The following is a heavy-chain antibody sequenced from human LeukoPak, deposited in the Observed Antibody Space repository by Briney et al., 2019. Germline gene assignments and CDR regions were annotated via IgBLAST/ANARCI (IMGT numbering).Heavy chain of an antibody. Sequence: GGSLRLSCAGSGFTFSSFGMSWVRQAPGKGLEWVSGISGSGDSTYYADSVKGRFTISRDNSKNTLYLQMNSLRAEDTAVYYCAKPDILTGYYGKHFDYWGQGTLVTVSS. J-gene: IGHJ4*02. CDR3: AKPDILTGYYGKHFDY. CDR2: ISGSGDST. D-gene: IGHD3-9*01. V-gene: IGHV3-23*01. CDR1: GFTFSSFG.